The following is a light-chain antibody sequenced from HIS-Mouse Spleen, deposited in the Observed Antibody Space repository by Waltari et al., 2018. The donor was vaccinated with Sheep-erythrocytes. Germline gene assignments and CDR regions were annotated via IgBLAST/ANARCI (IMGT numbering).Light chain of an antibody. V-gene: IGKV1-39*01. CDR3: QQSYSTPQFT. J-gene: IGKJ3*01. CDR1: QSISSY. Sequence: DIQMTQSPSSLSASVGDRVTITCRASQSISSYLNWYQQKPGKAPKLLIYAASSLQSGVPSRFSGSRSGTDFTLTISSLQPEDVATYYCQQSYSTPQFTFGPGTKVDIK. CDR2: AAS.